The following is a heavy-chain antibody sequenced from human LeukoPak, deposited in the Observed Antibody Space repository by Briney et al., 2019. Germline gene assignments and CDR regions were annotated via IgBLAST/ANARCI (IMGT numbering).Heavy chain of an antibody. D-gene: IGHD6-19*01. CDR3: AKRGAGSGGLDY. V-gene: IGHV3-23*01. CDR2: ILENGRTM. J-gene: IGHJ4*02. CDR1: GFNFGDYT. Sequence: PGRSLRLSCTVSGFNFGDYTMTWVRQAPGKGLEWVSAILENGRTMYYVDSVQGRFTISRDTSNNTLFLQMSNLRAEDTAVYYCAKRGAGSGGLDYWGQGTLVTVSS.